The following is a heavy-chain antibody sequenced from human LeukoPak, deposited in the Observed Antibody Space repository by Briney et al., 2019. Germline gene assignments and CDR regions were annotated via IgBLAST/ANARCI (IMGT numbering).Heavy chain of an antibody. Sequence: GASVKVSCKASGYTFTGYYMHWVRQAPGQGLEWMGWINPNSGGTNYAQKLQGRVTMTTDTSTSTAYMELRSLRSDDTAIYYCARDYSNGWYGDFDYWGQGTLVTVSS. J-gene: IGHJ4*02. CDR3: ARDYSNGWYGDFDY. CDR1: GYTFTGYY. D-gene: IGHD6-19*01. CDR2: INPNSGGT. V-gene: IGHV1-2*02.